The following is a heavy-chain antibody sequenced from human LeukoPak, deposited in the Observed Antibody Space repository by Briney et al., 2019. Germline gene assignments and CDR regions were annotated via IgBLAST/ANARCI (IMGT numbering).Heavy chain of an antibody. V-gene: IGHV4-34*01. CDR1: GVSFNDYY. Sequence: SETLSLTCAVSGVSFNDYYWSWVRQTQGRGLEWIGEINHSGNTNDSPSLKSRGSLSIDTSTKQFSLHLRSVTVADTGIYYCTRMTTGHDYWGQGTLVTVSS. CDR3: TRMTTGHDY. CDR2: INHSGNT. J-gene: IGHJ4*02. D-gene: IGHD4-17*01.